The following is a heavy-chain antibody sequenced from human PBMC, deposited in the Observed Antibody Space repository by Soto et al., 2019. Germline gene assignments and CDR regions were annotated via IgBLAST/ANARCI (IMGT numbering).Heavy chain of an antibody. Sequence: SETLSLTCAVSGGSISSSNWWSWVRQPPGKGLEWIGEIYHSGSTNYNPSLKSRVTISVDKSKNQFSLKLSSVTAADTAVYYCARDSSSGYYPLDYWGQGTLVTVSS. CDR2: IYHSGST. V-gene: IGHV4-4*02. D-gene: IGHD3-22*01. J-gene: IGHJ4*02. CDR1: GGSISSSNW. CDR3: ARDSSSGYYPLDY.